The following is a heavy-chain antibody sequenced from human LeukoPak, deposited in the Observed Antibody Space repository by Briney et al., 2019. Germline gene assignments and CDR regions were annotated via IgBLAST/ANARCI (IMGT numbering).Heavy chain of an antibody. CDR3: ARARKDDYVWGYYFDY. Sequence: SETLSLTCAVYGGSFSGYYWSWIRQPPGKGLEWIGEVNHSGSTYYNPSLKSRVTISVDTSKNQFSLKLSSVTAADTAVYYCARARKDDYVWGYYFDYWGQGTLVTVSS. CDR2: VNHSGST. J-gene: IGHJ4*02. CDR1: GGSFSGYY. D-gene: IGHD3-16*01. V-gene: IGHV4-34*09.